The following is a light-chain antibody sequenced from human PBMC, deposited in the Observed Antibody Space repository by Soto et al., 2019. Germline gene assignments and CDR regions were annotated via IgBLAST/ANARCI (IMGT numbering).Light chain of an antibody. CDR3: QQYNSYSRT. CDR1: ETISTW. J-gene: IGKJ1*01. Sequence: DIQVTQSPPTLSASVGDRVTITCRASETISTWMAWYQQKPGKAPKLLVYDASTLQSGVASRFSGSGSGTEFTLTISSLEPDDFATYYCQQYNSYSRTFGRGTKVDIK. V-gene: IGKV1-5*01. CDR2: DAS.